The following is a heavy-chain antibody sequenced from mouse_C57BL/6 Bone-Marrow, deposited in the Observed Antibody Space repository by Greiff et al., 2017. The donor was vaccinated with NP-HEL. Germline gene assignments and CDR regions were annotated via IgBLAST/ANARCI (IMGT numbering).Heavy chain of an antibody. Sequence: EVQLQQSGPVLVKPGASVKMSCKASGYTFTDYYMNWVKQSHGKSLEWIGVINPYNGGTSYNQKFKGKATLTVDKSSSTAYMELNSLTSEDSAVYYCARSIYDDYAYWYFDVWGTGTTVTVSS. CDR3: ARSIYDDYAYWYFDV. V-gene: IGHV1-19*01. J-gene: IGHJ1*03. D-gene: IGHD2-4*01. CDR2: INPYNGGT. CDR1: GYTFTDYY.